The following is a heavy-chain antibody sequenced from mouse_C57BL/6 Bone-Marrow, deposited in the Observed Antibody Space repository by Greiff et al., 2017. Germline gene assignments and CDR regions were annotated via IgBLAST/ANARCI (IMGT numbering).Heavy chain of an antibody. CDR2: INPYNGGT. J-gene: IGHJ2*01. V-gene: IGHV1-19*01. Sequence: VQLKQSGPVLVKPGASVKMSCKASGYTFTDYYMNWVKQSHGKSLEWIGVINPYNGGTSYNQKFKGKATLTVDKSSSTAYMGLNSLTSEDSAVYYCARGDGYYVYYFDYWGQGTTLTVSS. CDR1: GYTFTDYY. D-gene: IGHD2-3*01. CDR3: ARGDGYYVYYFDY.